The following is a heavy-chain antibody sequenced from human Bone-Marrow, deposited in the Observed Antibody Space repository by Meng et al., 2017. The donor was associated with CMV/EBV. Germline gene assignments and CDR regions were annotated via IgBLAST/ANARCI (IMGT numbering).Heavy chain of an antibody. CDR1: GFTFSSYS. Sequence: ETLSLTCAASGFTFSSYSMNWVRQAPGKGLEWVSSISSSSSYIYYTDSVKGRFTISRDNAKNSLYLQMGSLRAEDMAVYYCARGWDYWYFDLWGRGTLVTVSS. CDR2: ISSSSSYI. D-gene: IGHD1-26*01. CDR3: ARGWDYWYFDL. V-gene: IGHV3-21*01. J-gene: IGHJ2*01.